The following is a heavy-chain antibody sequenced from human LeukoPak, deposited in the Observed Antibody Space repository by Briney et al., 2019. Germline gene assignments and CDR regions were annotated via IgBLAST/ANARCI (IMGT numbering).Heavy chain of an antibody. CDR2: IDARSGIT. J-gene: IGHJ4*02. V-gene: IGHV3-48*01. D-gene: IGHD3-22*01. CDR3: AKGTMDGGQYYYDSN. CDR1: GFTFTIFG. Sequence: GGSLRLSCATSGFTFTIFGINWVRQAPGKGPEWVSYIDARSGITYYADSVQGRFTISRDNAKESVFLQMNSLRAEDTAVYYCAKGTMDGGQYYYDSNGGQGTLVTVSS.